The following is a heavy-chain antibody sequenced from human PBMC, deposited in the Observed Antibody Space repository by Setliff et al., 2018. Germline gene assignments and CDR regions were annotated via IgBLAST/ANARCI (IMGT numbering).Heavy chain of an antibody. CDR1: GGSINSGDYF. CDR2: IYYTGST. D-gene: IGHD3-22*01. J-gene: IGHJ2*01. CDR3: ARDGSYYDRGGNRTWFFDL. Sequence: SETLSLTCTVSGGSINSGDYFWSWFRQLPGKGLEWIGYIYYTGSTHYNPSLKSRLTMSVDTSKNQFSLNLKSVTAADTAVYFCARDGSYYDRGGNRTWFFDLWGRGTLVTVSS. V-gene: IGHV4-31*03.